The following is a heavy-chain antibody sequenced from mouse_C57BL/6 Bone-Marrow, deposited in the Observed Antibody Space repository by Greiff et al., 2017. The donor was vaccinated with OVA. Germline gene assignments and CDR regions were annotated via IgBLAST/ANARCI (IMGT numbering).Heavy chain of an antibody. D-gene: IGHD2-4*01. J-gene: IGHJ3*01. V-gene: IGHV1-69*01. Sequence: VQLQQPGAELVMPGASVKLSCKASGYTFTSYWMHWVKQRPGQGLEWIGEIDPSDSYTNYNQKFKGKSTLTVDKSSSTAYMQLSSLTSEDSAVYYCARWGLRRAWFAYWGQGTLVTVSA. CDR1: GYTFTSYW. CDR2: IDPSDSYT. CDR3: ARWGLRRAWFAY.